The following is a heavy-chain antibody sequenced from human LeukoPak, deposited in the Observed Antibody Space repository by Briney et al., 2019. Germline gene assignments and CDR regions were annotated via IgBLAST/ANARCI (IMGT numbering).Heavy chain of an antibody. J-gene: IGHJ3*02. Sequence: GGSLPQSCAGSGFTVCSNYISWVRQAPGKGLEWVSVIYSGGSTYYADSVKGRFTISRDNSKNTLYLQMNSLRAEDTAVYYCARPWLLDAFDIWGQGTTVTVSS. CDR3: ARPWLLDAFDI. CDR2: IYSGGST. CDR1: GFTVCSNY. D-gene: IGHD6-19*01. V-gene: IGHV3-66*04.